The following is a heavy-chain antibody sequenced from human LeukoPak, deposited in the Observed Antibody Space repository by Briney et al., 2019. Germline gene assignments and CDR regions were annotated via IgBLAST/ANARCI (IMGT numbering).Heavy chain of an antibody. D-gene: IGHD1-26*01. CDR3: ARAGDSGTYQPI. V-gene: IGHV3-7*02. J-gene: IGHJ4*02. CDR2: IKEDGSQK. CDR1: GFIFTNYW. Sequence: GGSLRLSCAAAGFIFTNYWMRWVRRAAGKGLEWVANIKEDGSQKYSVHSVNGPFTLATDNAKNSLYLQMNSLRAEDTAVYYCARAGDSGTYQPIWGQGTLVTVYS.